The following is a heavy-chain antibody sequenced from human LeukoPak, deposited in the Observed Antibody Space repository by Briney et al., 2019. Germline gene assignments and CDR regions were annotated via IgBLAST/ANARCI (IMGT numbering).Heavy chain of an antibody. CDR2: ISYDGSNK. V-gene: IGHV3-30-3*01. D-gene: IGHD3-9*01. CDR1: GFTFSSYA. CDR3: ARESRRYDILTGYYNGNWFDP. Sequence: GGSLRLSCAASGFTFSSYAMHWVRQAPGKGLEWVAVISYDGSNKYYADSVKGRFTISRDNSKNTLYLQMNSLRAEDTAVYDCARESRRYDILTGYYNGNWFDPWGQGTLVTVSS. J-gene: IGHJ5*02.